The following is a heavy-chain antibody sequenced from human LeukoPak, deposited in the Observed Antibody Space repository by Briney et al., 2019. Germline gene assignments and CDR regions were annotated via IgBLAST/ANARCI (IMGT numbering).Heavy chain of an antibody. D-gene: IGHD4-17*01. J-gene: IGHJ4*02. CDR2: IIPIFGTA. V-gene: IGHV1-69*13. CDR3: ARDSYFGDSRSLHFDY. CDR1: GYTFSNYG. Sequence: SVKVSCKASGYTFSNYGLNWVRQAPGQGLEWMGGIIPIFGTANYAQKFQGRVTITADESTSTAYMELSSLRSEDTAVYYCARDSYFGDSRSLHFDYWGQGTLVTVSS.